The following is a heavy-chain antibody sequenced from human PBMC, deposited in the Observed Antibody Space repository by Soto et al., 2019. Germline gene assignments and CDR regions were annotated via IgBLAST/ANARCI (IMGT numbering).Heavy chain of an antibody. Sequence: QMQLQESGPGLVKPSETLSLTCSVSGGSISSYYWSWIRQPPGKGLEWIGSIYSSGSTNYNPSLKSGVTISVDTSKNHFSLKLSSVTAADTAVYYCARQGGPYGSGSYYPTYYYYYMDVWGTGTTVIVSS. D-gene: IGHD3-10*01. CDR2: IYSSGST. V-gene: IGHV4-59*08. CDR3: ARQGGPYGSGSYYPTYYYYYMDV. J-gene: IGHJ6*03. CDR1: GGSISSYY.